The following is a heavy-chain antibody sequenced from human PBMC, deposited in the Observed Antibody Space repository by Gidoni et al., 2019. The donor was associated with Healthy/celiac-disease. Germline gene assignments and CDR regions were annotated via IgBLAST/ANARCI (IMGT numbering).Heavy chain of an antibody. CDR1: GFTFSSYG. CDR2: IWYDGSNK. CDR3: ARDKDGDYPFDY. V-gene: IGHV3-33*01. Sequence: QVQLVESGGGVVQPGRSLRLSCAASGFTFSSYGMHWVRQAPGKGLEWVAVIWYDGSNKYYADSVKGRFTISRDNSKNTLYLQMNSLRAEDTAVYYCARDKDGDYPFDYWGQGTLVTVSS. J-gene: IGHJ4*02. D-gene: IGHD4-17*01.